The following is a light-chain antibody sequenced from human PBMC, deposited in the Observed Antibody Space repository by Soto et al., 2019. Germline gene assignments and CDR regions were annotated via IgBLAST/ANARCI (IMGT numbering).Light chain of an antibody. J-gene: IGLJ2*01. CDR1: SSDVARYNY. CDR2: EVS. CDR3: SSYTSGGTLV. V-gene: IGLV2-14*01. Sequence: QSVLTQPASVSGSPGQSITISCTGTSSDVARYNYVSWYQQHPGKAPKLMIFEVSNRPSGVSNRFSGSKSGNTASLTISGLQAEDEADYYCSSYTSGGTLVFGGGTKVTVL.